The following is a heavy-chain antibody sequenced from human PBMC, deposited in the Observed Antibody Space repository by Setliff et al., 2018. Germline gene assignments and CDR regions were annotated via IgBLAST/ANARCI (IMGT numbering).Heavy chain of an antibody. Sequence: PSETLSLTCAVYGGSFSGYYWSWIRQPAGKGLEWIGHIYIGGSANYNPSLKSRVTMSIDTSKNQFSLKLNSVTAADAAVYYCARLTGKTSGYRRFDPWGQGILVTVSS. CDR3: ARLTGKTSGYRRFDP. CDR2: IYIGGSA. V-gene: IGHV4-59*10. D-gene: IGHD1-20*01. CDR1: GGSFSGYY. J-gene: IGHJ5*02.